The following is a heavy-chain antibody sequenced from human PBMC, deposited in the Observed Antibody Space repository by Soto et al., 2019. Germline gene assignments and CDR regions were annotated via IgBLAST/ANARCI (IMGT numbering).Heavy chain of an antibody. D-gene: IGHD6-13*01. CDR2: IIPIFGTA. Sequence: SVKVSCKASGGTFSSYAISWVRQAPGQGLEWMGGIIPIFGTANYAQKFQGRVTITADKSTSTAYMELSSLRSEDTAVYYCARVGSTGSIAAAADYWGQGTLVTVSS. CDR3: ARVGSTGSIAAAADY. V-gene: IGHV1-69*06. CDR1: GGTFSSYA. J-gene: IGHJ4*02.